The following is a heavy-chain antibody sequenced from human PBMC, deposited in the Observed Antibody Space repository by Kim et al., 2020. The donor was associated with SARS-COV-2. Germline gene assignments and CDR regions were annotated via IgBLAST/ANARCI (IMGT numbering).Heavy chain of an antibody. D-gene: IGHD3-10*01. CDR2: IKSKTDGGTK. J-gene: IGHJ4*02. CDR1: GFTFSNAW. V-gene: IGHV3-15*01. Sequence: GGSLRLSCAASGFTFSNAWMSWVRQAPGKGLEWVGRIKSKTDGGTKDYAAPVKGRFTISRDDSKNTLYLQMNSLKTEDTAVYYCTTEAEYYYGSGSYGWGQGTLVTVSS. CDR3: TTEAEYYYGSGSYG.